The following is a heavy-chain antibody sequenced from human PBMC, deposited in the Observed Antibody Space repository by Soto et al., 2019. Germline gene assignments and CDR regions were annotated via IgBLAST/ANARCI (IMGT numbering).Heavy chain of an antibody. CDR1: GYPFTDYF. V-gene: IGHV1-46*01. CDR3: ARELYSCGGDCPYYMDY. J-gene: IGHJ4*01. Sequence: ASVKVSCKTSGYPFTDYFLHWVRQAPGQGLEWMGIISLYHHSTSYAQKFQGRLTVTADTSTTTVYMDLSSLTSEDSAVYWCARELYSCGGDCPYYMDYWGQ. D-gene: IGHD2-21*02. CDR2: ISLYHHST.